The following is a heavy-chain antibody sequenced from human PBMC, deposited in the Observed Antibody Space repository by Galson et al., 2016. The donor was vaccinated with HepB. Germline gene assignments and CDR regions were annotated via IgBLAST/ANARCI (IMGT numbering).Heavy chain of an antibody. D-gene: IGHD3-10*01. CDR1: GFTFSNFD. V-gene: IGHV3-30*18. J-gene: IGHJ4*02. CDR3: AKEGRKFRGIVNGGAGN. Sequence: SLRLSCAASGFTFSNFDMNWVRQTPGKGLEWVAVISFDGNKEYYADSAKGRFVISRDNSKRTLYLQMNSLTTEDTAVYFCAKEGRKFRGIVNGGAGNWGQGTLVTLSS. CDR2: ISFDGNKE.